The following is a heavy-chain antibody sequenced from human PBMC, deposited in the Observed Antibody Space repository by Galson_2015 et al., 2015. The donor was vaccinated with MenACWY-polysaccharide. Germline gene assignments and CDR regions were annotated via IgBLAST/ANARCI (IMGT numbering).Heavy chain of an antibody. D-gene: IGHD3-3*01. CDR1: GLSLSTRGVG. CDR3: AHRKLITVFGLVTDVGLYFDY. V-gene: IGHV2-5*02. Sequence: PALVKPTQTLTLACTFSGLSLSTRGVGVGWIRQPPGKAPEWLALVYWDDDKRYSPSLTNRVTVTKDTSKNQVVLSMTNMDPVDTATYFCAHRKLITVFGLVTDVGLYFDYWSQRTLVTVSS. J-gene: IGHJ4*02. CDR2: VYWDDDK.